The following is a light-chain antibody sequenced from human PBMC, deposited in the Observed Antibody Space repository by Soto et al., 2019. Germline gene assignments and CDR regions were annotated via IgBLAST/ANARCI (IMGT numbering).Light chain of an antibody. V-gene: IGKV3-11*01. Sequence: EIVLTQSPATLSLSPGERATLYCRASQSVGSYLAWYQQKPGQAPRLLIYDASNRATDIPARFSGSGSGTDFTLTISSLEPEDFAVYYCQQRSDWPLTFGGGTKVEIK. J-gene: IGKJ4*01. CDR1: QSVGSY. CDR3: QQRSDWPLT. CDR2: DAS.